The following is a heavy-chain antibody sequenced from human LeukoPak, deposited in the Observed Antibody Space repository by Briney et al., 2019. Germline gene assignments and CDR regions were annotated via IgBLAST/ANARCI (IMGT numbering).Heavy chain of an antibody. D-gene: IGHD5-24*01. V-gene: IGHV4-39*01. CDR3: ARSPPTIFDY. CDR1: GGSVSTSLHY. J-gene: IGHJ4*02. CDR2: IYYNGDT. Sequence: PSETLSLTCSVSGGSVSTSLHYWGWIRQPPGKGLEWIGNIYYNGDTSFNPPLEGRVSISIDLSKNQFSLDLTSVTAADTAVYYRARSPPTIFDYWGQGALVTVSS.